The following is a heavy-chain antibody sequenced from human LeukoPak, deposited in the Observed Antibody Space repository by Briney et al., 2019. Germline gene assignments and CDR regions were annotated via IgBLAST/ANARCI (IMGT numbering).Heavy chain of an antibody. CDR3: ARGVGAETAGNH. CDR2: IDRSGST. CDR1: GGSFSSYY. D-gene: IGHD1-26*01. Sequence: SETLYLTCAVYGGSFSSYYWSWVRQPPGKGLEWIGEIDRSGSTNYNPSLKSRVTFSLDTSKNQLSLKLRSVTAADTALYYCARGVGAETAGNHWGQGTLVTVSS. V-gene: IGHV4-34*01. J-gene: IGHJ5*02.